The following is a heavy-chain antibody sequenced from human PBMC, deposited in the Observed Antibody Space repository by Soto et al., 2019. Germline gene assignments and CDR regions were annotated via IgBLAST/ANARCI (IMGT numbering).Heavy chain of an antibody. CDR3: VKGLVPASTKDPPAYYYGMDV. J-gene: IGHJ6*02. Sequence: SLSYPASGFTFSSYAMHWVRQAPGKGLEYVSAISSNGGSAYYADSVKGRFTISRDNSKNTLYLQMSSLRAEDTAVYYCVKGLVPASTKDPPAYYYGMDVWGQGTTVTVSS. V-gene: IGHV3-64D*06. CDR1: GFTFSSYA. CDR2: ISSNGGSA. D-gene: IGHD2-2*01.